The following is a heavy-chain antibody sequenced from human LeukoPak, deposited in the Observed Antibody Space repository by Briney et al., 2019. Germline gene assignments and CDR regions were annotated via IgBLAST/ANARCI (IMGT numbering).Heavy chain of an antibody. CDR2: IIPIFGTA. D-gene: IGHD4-17*01. Sequence: GASVKVSCKASGYTFTSYAISWVRQAPGQGLEWMGGIIPIFGTANYAQKFQGRVTITADESTSTAYMELSSLRSEDTAVYYCARVEHGDYNPAYYYYYYMDVWGKGTTVTVSS. CDR3: ARVEHGDYNPAYYYYYYMDV. V-gene: IGHV1-69*13. CDR1: GYTFTSYA. J-gene: IGHJ6*03.